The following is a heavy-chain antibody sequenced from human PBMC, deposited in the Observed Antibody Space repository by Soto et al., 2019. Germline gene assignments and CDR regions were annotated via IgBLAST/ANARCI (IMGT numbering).Heavy chain of an antibody. J-gene: IGHJ4*02. CDR3: AKNWNWGSLVH. CDR1: GDSISSYY. CDR2: IYYGGST. Sequence: TCTVSGDSISSYYWNWIRQPPGKGLEWIGYIYYGGSTNYNPSLKSRVTISVDTPKNQFSLKLSSVTAADTAVYYCAKNWNWGSLVHWGQGTLVTVSS. V-gene: IGHV4-59*08. D-gene: IGHD7-27*01.